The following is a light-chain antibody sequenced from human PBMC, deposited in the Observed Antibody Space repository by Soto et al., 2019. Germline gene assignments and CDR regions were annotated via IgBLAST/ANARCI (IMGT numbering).Light chain of an antibody. V-gene: IGLV2-14*01. CDR2: EVT. CDR1: SSNVGGHNY. Sequence: ALTQPASVSGSPGQSITISCTGTSSNVGGHNYVSWYQQHPGKAPKLMIYEVTFRPSGVSDRFSGSKSGNTASLTISGLQAEDEADYYCSSYTDSTTPYYVFGTGTKVTVL. CDR3: SSYTDSTTPYYV. J-gene: IGLJ1*01.